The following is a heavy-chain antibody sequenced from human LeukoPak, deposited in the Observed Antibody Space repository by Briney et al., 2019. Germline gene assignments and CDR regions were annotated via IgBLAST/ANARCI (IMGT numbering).Heavy chain of an antibody. CDR2: IYSDGST. Sequence: GGSLRFYCAASGFTVSSNYMSWVRQAPGKWLEWVSIIYSDGSTYYADSVKGKFTISRDKSKNTLYFQMNSLRAEDTAIYYCTRVQVSFSRSLDAFDIWGRGTMVTVSS. V-gene: IGHV3-66*01. J-gene: IGHJ3*02. D-gene: IGHD6-13*01. CDR1: GFTVSSNY. CDR3: TRVQVSFSRSLDAFDI.